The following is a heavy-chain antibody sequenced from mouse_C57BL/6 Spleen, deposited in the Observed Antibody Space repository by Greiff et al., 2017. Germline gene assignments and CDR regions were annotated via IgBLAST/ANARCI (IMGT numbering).Heavy chain of an antibody. CDR1: GYTFTSYW. CDR2: IDPSDSYT. J-gene: IGHJ1*03. Sequence: QVPLQQPGAELVMPGASVKLSCKASGYTFTSYWMHWVKQRPGQGLEWIGEIDPSDSYTNYNQKFKGNSTLTVDKSSSTAYMQLSSLTSEDSAVYYCARSTITTSRYFDVWGTGTTVTVSS. D-gene: IGHD1-1*01. CDR3: ARSTITTSRYFDV. V-gene: IGHV1-69*01.